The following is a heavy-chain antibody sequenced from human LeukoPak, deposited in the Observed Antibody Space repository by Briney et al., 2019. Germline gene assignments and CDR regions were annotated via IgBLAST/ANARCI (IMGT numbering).Heavy chain of an antibody. CDR2: IKRDGSEK. Sequence: PGGSLRLSCAASGFTFSSNWMTWVRQAPGRGLEWVASIKRDGSEKNYVDSVKGRLTISRDNGKNSLYLQMNSLRVEDTAVYYCARDHGWQSFDLWGQGTMLTVSS. D-gene: IGHD6-19*01. J-gene: IGHJ3*01. V-gene: IGHV3-7*04. CDR3: ARDHGWQSFDL. CDR1: GFTFSSNW.